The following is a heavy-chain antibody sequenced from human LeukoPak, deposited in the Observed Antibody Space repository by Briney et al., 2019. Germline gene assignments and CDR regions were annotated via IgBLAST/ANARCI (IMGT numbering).Heavy chain of an antibody. Sequence: GGSLRLSCAASGFTFSSYWMSWVRQAPGKGLEWVANIKQDGSEKYYVDSVKGRFTISRDNARNSLYLQMNSLRAEDTAVYYCARGYYYDSRGYWGQGTLVTVSS. V-gene: IGHV3-7*01. CDR3: ARGYYYDSRGY. CDR1: GFTFSSYW. CDR2: IKQDGSEK. J-gene: IGHJ4*02. D-gene: IGHD3-22*01.